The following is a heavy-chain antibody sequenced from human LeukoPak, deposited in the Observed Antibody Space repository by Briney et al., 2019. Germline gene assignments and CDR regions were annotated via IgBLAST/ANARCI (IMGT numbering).Heavy chain of an antibody. J-gene: IGHJ4*02. Sequence: GRSMRLSCAASGFIFDDYAMHWVRQAPGKGLEWGSGISWDSGSIGYADSVKGRFTISRDNAKNSLYLQMNSLRAEDTALYYCAKDRDYSSSGASVDYWGQGTLVTVSS. V-gene: IGHV3-9*01. D-gene: IGHD6-6*01. CDR1: GFIFDDYA. CDR2: ISWDSGSI. CDR3: AKDRDYSSSGASVDY.